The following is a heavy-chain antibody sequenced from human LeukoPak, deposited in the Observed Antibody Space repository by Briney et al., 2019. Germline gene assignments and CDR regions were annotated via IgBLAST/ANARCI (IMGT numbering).Heavy chain of an antibody. CDR3: ARVHSTRGGFDY. Sequence: ASVKVSCKASGYTFTSYDINWVRQATGQGLEWMGWMNPNSGNTGYAQKFQGRVTITRNTSISTAYMELSSLRSEDTAVYYCARVHSTRGGFDYWGQGTLVTVSS. CDR2: MNPNSGNT. J-gene: IGHJ4*02. CDR1: GYTFTSYD. D-gene: IGHD6-13*01. V-gene: IGHV1-8*03.